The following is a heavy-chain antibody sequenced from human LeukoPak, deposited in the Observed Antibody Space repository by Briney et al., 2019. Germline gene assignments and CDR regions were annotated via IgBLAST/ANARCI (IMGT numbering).Heavy chain of an antibody. V-gene: IGHV3-30*04. CDR3: ARELEGGSYLRRYAFDI. CDR1: GFTFSSYA. CDR2: ISYDGSNI. Sequence: LTGGSLSLSCGASGFTFSSYAMHWVRQAPGKGLEWVAFISYDGSNIYYADSVKGRFTISRDNSKNTQYLQMNSLRAEDTAGYYCARELEGGSYLRRYAFDIWGQGTMVTVSS. J-gene: IGHJ3*02. D-gene: IGHD1-26*01.